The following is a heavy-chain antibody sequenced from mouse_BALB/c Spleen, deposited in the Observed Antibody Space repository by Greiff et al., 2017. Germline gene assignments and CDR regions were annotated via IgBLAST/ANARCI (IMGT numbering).Heavy chain of an antibody. CDR1: GFTFSSYA. V-gene: IGHV5-6-5*01. Sequence: EVKLEESGGGLVKPGGSLKLSCAASGFTFSSYAMSWVRQTPEKRLEWVASISSGGSTYYPDRVKGRFTISRDNARNILYLQMSSLRSEDTAMYYCARGEATMITTGFAYWGQGTLVTVSA. CDR2: ISSGGST. J-gene: IGHJ3*01. CDR3: ARGEATMITTGFAY. D-gene: IGHD2-4*01.